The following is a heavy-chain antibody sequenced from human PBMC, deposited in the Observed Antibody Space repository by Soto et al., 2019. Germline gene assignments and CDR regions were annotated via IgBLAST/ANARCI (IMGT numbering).Heavy chain of an antibody. CDR3: ARDGTYCSGGSCYWDY. Sequence: GASVKVSCKASGGTFSSYAISWVRQAPGQGLEWMGGIIPIFGTANYAQKFQGRVTITADESTSTAYMELSSLRSEDTAVYYCARDGTYCSGGSCYWDYWGQGTLVTVSS. J-gene: IGHJ4*02. CDR2: IIPIFGTA. D-gene: IGHD2-15*01. CDR1: GGTFSSYA. V-gene: IGHV1-69*13.